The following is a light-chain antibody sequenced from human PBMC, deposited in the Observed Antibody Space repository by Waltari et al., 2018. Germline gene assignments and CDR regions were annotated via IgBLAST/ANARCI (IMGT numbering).Light chain of an antibody. CDR3: QQYNNWPPSWT. Sequence: EIVMTQSPATLSVSPGERATLSCRASQSVSSILAWYQQKPGQAPRLLIYGASTRATGIPARFSGSGSGTEFTLTISSMQSEDFAVYYCQQYNNWPPSWTFGQGTNVEIK. V-gene: IGKV3-15*01. CDR2: GAS. CDR1: QSVSSI. J-gene: IGKJ1*01.